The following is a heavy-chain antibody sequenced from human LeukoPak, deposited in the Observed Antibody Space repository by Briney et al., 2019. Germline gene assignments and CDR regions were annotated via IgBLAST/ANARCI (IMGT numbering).Heavy chain of an antibody. CDR3: ARAPGYCSGGSCYSGFYGMDV. Sequence: SVKVSCKASGGTFSSYTISWVRQAPGQGLEWMGRIIPILGIANYVQKFQGRVTITADKSTSTAYMELSSLRSEDTAVYYCARAPGYCSGGSCYSGFYGMDVWGQGTTVTVSS. J-gene: IGHJ6*02. D-gene: IGHD2-15*01. V-gene: IGHV1-69*02. CDR1: GGTFSSYT. CDR2: IIPILGIA.